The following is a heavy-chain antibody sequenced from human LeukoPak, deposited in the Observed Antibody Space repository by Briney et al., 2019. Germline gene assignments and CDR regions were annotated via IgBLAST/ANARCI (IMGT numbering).Heavy chain of an antibody. D-gene: IGHD6-6*01. V-gene: IGHV3-43*02. CDR2: ISGDGGST. CDR3: ANEYSSSSNYYYYVMDV. J-gene: IGHJ6*02. CDR1: GFTFDDYA. Sequence: GGSLRLSCAASGFTFDDYAMYWVRQAPGKGLEWVSLISGDGGSTDYADSVKGRFTISRDNSENSLYLQMNSLRTDDTALYYCANEYSSSSNYYYYVMDVWGQGTTVTVSS.